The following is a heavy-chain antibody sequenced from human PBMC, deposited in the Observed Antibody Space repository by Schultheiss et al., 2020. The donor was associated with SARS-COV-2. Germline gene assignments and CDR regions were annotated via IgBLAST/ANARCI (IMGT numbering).Heavy chain of an antibody. CDR2: IYYSGST. J-gene: IGHJ4*02. D-gene: IGHD6-19*01. V-gene: IGHV4-61*10. Sequence: SETLSLTCTVSGGSISSSSYYWSWIRQPAGKGLEWIGYIYYSGSTYYNPSLKSRVTISVDTSKNQFSLKLSSVTAADTAVYYCARNPVSSGWYWGIDYWGQGTLVTVSS. CDR3: ARNPVSSGWYWGIDY. CDR1: GGSISSSSYY.